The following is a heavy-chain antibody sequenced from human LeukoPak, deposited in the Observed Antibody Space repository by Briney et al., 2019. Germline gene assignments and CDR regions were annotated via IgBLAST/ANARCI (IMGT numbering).Heavy chain of an antibody. V-gene: IGHV3-30*02. J-gene: IGHJ4*02. CDR2: IRYDGSNE. Sequence: GGSLRLSCAASGFSFSSYGIHWVRQAPGKGLEWVAFIRYDGSNEYYADSVKGRFTISRDNSKNTLYLQMNSLRVEDTAVYYCAKDRGAQLIDYWGQGTLVTVSS. CDR1: GFSFSSYG. D-gene: IGHD1-1*01. CDR3: AKDRGAQLIDY.